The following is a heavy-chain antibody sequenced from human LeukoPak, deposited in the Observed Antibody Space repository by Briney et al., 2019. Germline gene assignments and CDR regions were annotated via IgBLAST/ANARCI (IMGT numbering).Heavy chain of an antibody. CDR2: ISGSGGST. D-gene: IGHD5-18*01. Sequence: RESRTLSCAASGFTFSSYAMSWVRQAPGKWRGWDSFISGSGGSTTYADYVKGRFTISRDNSKNTLYLQMNSLKADDTAVYYCASGREVDTALVRPIYFDYWGQGTLVSVSS. J-gene: IGHJ4*02. V-gene: IGHV3-23*01. CDR1: GFTFSSYA. CDR3: ASGREVDTALVRPIYFDY.